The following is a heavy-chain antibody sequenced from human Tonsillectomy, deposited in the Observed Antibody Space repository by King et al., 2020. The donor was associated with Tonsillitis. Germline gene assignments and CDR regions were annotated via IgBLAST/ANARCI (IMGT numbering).Heavy chain of an antibody. CDR3: AKGMGGEGLRDPFDY. Sequence: VQLVESGGGLVQPGGSLRLSCAASGFTFSSYAVSWVRQAPGKGLDWVSGTTASGASTYYADSVKGRFTISRDNAKITLYLQMDSLRAEDTAVYYCAKGMGGEGLRDPFDYWGQGTLVTVSS. J-gene: IGHJ4*02. V-gene: IGHV3-23*04. CDR2: TTASGAST. CDR1: GFTFSSYA. D-gene: IGHD3-16*01.